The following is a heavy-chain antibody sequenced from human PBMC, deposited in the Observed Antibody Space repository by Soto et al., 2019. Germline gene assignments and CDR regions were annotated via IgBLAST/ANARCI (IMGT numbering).Heavy chain of an antibody. V-gene: IGHV3-30-3*01. CDR2: ISYDGSNK. D-gene: IGHD5-12*01. CDR3: ARETHRGYSGYDDDWYYYDRCDAFDI. CDR1: GFTFSSYA. Sequence: QVQLVESGGGVVQPGRSLRLSCAASGFTFSSYAMHWVRQAPGKGLEWVAVISYDGSNKYYADSVKGRFTISRDNSKNTLYLQMNSLRAEDTAVYYCARETHRGYSGYDDDWYYYDRCDAFDIWGQGTMVTVSS. J-gene: IGHJ3*02.